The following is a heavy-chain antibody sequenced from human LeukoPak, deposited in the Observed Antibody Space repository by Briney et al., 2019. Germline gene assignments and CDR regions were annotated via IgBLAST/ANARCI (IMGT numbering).Heavy chain of an antibody. D-gene: IGHD2-2*02. CDR1: GGSISSNNYY. CDR2: IAFTGST. Sequence: PSETLSLTCAVSGGSISSNNYYWGWIRQPPGKGLEWIGTIAFTGSTYYNPSLKSRVTISVDTSKKQFSLNLTPVTAADTAVYYCAREGFGGLPAAIGTVFDSWGQGTLVTVSS. J-gene: IGHJ4*02. CDR3: AREGFGGLPAAIGTVFDS. V-gene: IGHV4-39*02.